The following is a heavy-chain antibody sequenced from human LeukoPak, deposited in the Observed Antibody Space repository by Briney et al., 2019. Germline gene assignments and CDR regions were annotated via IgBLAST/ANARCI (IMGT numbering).Heavy chain of an antibody. CDR1: GFTFSSYW. CDR2: ISGSGGST. CDR3: AKEEYYDILTVKSYYFDY. D-gene: IGHD3-9*01. Sequence: PGGSLRLSCAASGFTFSSYWMSWVRQAPGKGLEWVSAISGSGGSTYYADSVKGRFTISRDNSKNTLYLQMNSLRAEDTAVYYCAKEEYYDILTVKSYYFDYWGQGTLVTVSS. V-gene: IGHV3-23*01. J-gene: IGHJ4*02.